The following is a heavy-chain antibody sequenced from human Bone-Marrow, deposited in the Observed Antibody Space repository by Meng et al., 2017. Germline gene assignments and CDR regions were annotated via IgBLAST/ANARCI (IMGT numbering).Heavy chain of an antibody. CDR2: ISGSGGST. CDR1: GFTFSSYA. Sequence: GESLKISCAASGFTFSSYAMSWVRQAPGKGLEWVSAISGSGGSTYYADSVKGRFTISRDNSKNTLYLQMNSLRAEDTAVYYCEMGATRYYFDYWGQGTLVTVSS. J-gene: IGHJ4*02. V-gene: IGHV3-23*01. CDR3: EMGATRYYFDY. D-gene: IGHD1-26*01.